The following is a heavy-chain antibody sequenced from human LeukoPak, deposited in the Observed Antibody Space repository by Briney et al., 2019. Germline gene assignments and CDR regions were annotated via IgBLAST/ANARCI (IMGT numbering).Heavy chain of an antibody. J-gene: IGHJ6*02. CDR3: ATDTGATTGHYYYYYGMDV. Sequence: ASVKVSCKVSGYTFTELSMHWVRQAHGKGLEWMGGFDPEDGETIYAQKFQGRVTMTEDTSTDTAYMELSSLRSEDTAVYYCATDTGATTGHYYYYYGMDVWGQGTTVTVSS. V-gene: IGHV1-24*01. CDR1: GYTFTELS. CDR2: FDPEDGET. D-gene: IGHD1-26*01.